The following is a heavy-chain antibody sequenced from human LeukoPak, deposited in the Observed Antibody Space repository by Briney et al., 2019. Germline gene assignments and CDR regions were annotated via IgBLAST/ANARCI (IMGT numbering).Heavy chain of an antibody. J-gene: IGHJ4*02. CDR2: ISSSRSYI. Sequence: GGSLRLSCAASGFTFSSYSMNWVRQAPGKGLEWVSSISSSRSYIYYSDSVKGRFTISRDNAKNSLYLKMNSLRAEDTAVYYCARHYYGSGTTDYFDYWGQGTLVTVSS. CDR1: GFTFSSYS. CDR3: ARHYYGSGTTDYFDY. D-gene: IGHD3-10*01. V-gene: IGHV3-21*01.